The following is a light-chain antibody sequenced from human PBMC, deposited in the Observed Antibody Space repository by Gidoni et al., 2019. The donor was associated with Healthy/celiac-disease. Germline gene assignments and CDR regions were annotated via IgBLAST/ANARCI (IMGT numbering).Light chain of an antibody. CDR3: QQYHSYSST. CDR2: EAS. Sequence: DIPMTHSPSTLSASVGDRVTISCRASQSISSWLAWYQQKPGKAPKLLIYEASSLESGVPSRFGGSGSGTEFTLTISSLQPDDFATYYCQQYHSYSSTFGGGTKVEIK. J-gene: IGKJ4*01. CDR1: QSISSW. V-gene: IGKV1-5*03.